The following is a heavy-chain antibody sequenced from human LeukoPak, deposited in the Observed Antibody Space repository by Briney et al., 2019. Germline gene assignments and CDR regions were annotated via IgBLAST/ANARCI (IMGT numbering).Heavy chain of an antibody. CDR2: MNPSSGNT. CDR1: GYTFTSYD. Sequence: GASVKVSCKASGYTFTSYDINWVRQATGQGLEWMGWMNPSSGNTGYAQKFQGRVTMTRNTSISTAYMELSSLRSEDTAVYYCARVVVQYSYYYYGMDVWGQGTTVTVSS. V-gene: IGHV1-8*01. CDR3: ARVVVQYSYYYYGMDV. D-gene: IGHD3-22*01. J-gene: IGHJ6*02.